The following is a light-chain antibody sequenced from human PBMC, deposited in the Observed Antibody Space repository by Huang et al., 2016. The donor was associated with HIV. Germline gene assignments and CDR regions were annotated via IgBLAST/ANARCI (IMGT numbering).Light chain of an antibody. CDR3: QQYDDLPYT. V-gene: IGKV1-33*01. CDR1: QDISNY. J-gene: IGKJ2*01. CDR2: ESS. Sequence: DIQMTQSPSSLSASVGDRVTVTCQASQDISNYLNWYQQKPGKAPKLLLYESSNLETGVPSRFSGSGSGTDFTFTISSLQPEDIATYYCQQYDDLPYTFGQGTKLEV.